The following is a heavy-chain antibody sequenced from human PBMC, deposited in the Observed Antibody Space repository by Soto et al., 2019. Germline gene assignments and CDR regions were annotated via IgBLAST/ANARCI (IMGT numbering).Heavy chain of an antibody. CDR3: ARTLSSSAENWFDP. J-gene: IGHJ5*02. D-gene: IGHD6-6*01. Sequence: SQTLSLTCAISGDSVSSNSAAWNWIRQSPSRGLEWLGRTYYRSKWYNYYAVSVKSRITINPDTSKNQFSLQLNSVTPEDTAVYFCARTLSSSAENWFDPWGQGTLVTVSS. CDR2: TYYRSKWYN. V-gene: IGHV6-1*01. CDR1: GDSVSSNSAA.